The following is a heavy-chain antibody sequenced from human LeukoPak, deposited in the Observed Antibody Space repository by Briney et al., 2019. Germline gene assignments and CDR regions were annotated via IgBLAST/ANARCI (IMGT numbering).Heavy chain of an antibody. D-gene: IGHD3-22*01. V-gene: IGHV4-59*01. CDR3: TRSPNYYDSSGYYYVPTVFDP. CDR2: IYYSGTT. J-gene: IGHJ5*02. CDR1: FGSINPYY. Sequence: PSETLSLTCTVSFGSINPYYWNWIRQSPGKGLEWIGYIYYSGTTNYNPSLKSRVTISVDTSKNQFSLKLSSVTAADTAVYYCTRSPNYYDSSGYYYVPTVFDPWGQGTLVTVSS.